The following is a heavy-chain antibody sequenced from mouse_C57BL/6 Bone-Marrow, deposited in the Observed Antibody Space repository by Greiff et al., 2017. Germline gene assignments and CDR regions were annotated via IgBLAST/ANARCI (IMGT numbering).Heavy chain of an antibody. CDR3: VSQITTVVATRGYAMDY. D-gene: IGHD1-1*01. J-gene: IGHJ4*01. V-gene: IGHV10-1*01. CDR1: GFSFNTYA. Sequence: EVQLVESGGGLVQPKGSLKLSCAASGFSFNTYAMNWVRQAPGKGLEWVARIRSKSNNYATYYADSVKDRFTISRDDSESMLYLQMNNLKTEDTAMYYCVSQITTVVATRGYAMDYWGQGTSVTVSS. CDR2: IRSKSNNYAT.